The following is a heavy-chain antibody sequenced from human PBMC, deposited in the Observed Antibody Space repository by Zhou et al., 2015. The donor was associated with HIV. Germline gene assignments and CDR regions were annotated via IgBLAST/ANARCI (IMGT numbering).Heavy chain of an antibody. V-gene: IGHV1-18*04. D-gene: IGHD1-26*01. CDR3: ARGRWELPLDS. CDR2: IYNGNT. Sequence: QVQLVQSGGEVKKPGASMKVSCKASGYPFSSYGLTWVRQVPGQGLEWMGWIYNGNTNYAQKFQGRVTMTTDTSTSTGYMELSSLRSEDTAVYYCARGRWELPLDSWGQGTMVTVSS. J-gene: IGHJ4*02. CDR1: GYPFSSYG.